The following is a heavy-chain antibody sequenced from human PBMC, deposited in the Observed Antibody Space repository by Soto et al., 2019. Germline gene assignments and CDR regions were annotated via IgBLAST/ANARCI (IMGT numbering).Heavy chain of an antibody. D-gene: IGHD5-12*01. J-gene: IGHJ4*02. Sequence: PGGSLRLSCAASGFTFSSYSMNWVRQAPGKGLEWVSSISSSSSYIYYADSVKGRFTISRDNAKNSLYLQMNSLRADDTAMYYCARELSGYDSPFGYWGQGTLVTVSS. V-gene: IGHV3-21*01. CDR1: GFTFSSYS. CDR2: ISSSSSYI. CDR3: ARELSGYDSPFGY.